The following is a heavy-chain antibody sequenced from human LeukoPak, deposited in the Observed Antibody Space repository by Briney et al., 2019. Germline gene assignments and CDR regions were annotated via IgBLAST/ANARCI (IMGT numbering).Heavy chain of an antibody. D-gene: IGHD5-18*01. V-gene: IGHV3-21*01. J-gene: IGHJ6*03. CDR2: ISSSSSYI. CDR3: AREVDTAMVTGDYYYYMDV. Sequence: GGSLRLSCAASGFTFSSYSMNWVRQAPGKGLEWVSSISSSSSYIYYADSVKGRFTTSRDNAKNSLYLQMNSLRAEDTAVYYCAREVDTAMVTGDYYYYMDVWGKGTTVTASS. CDR1: GFTFSSYS.